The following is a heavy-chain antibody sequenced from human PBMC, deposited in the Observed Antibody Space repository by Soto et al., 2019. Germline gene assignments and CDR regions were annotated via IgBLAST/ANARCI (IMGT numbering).Heavy chain of an antibody. CDR2: IYSGGST. Sequence: EVQLVESGGGLVQPGGSLRLSCAASGFTVSSNYMRWVRQAPGKGLEWVSVIYSGGSTYYADSVKGRFTISRDNSKNTLYLQMNSLSAEDTAVYYGARGVYTVTTTADPWFDPWGQGTLVTVSS. D-gene: IGHD4-17*01. V-gene: IGHV3-66*01. J-gene: IGHJ5*02. CDR1: GFTVSSNY. CDR3: ARGVYTVTTTADPWFDP.